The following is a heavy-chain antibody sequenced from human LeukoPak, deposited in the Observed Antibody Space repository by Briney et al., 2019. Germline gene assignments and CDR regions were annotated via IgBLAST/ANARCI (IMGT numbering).Heavy chain of an antibody. V-gene: IGHV3-21*01. CDR2: ISGTGGYM. CDR1: GFTFRSCS. CDR3: AREEGPFGT. Sequence: PGGSLRLSCAACGFTFRSCSMNWVRQAPGKGLEWVSSISGTGGYMYYADSVKGRFTISRDNAKNSLYLQMNSLRAEDTAVYYCAREEGPFGTWGQGTLVTVSS. J-gene: IGHJ5*02.